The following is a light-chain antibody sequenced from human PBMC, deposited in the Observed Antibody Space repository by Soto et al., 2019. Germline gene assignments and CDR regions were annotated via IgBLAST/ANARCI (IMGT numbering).Light chain of an antibody. Sequence: EIVVTQSPATLSVSPGERATLSCRASQSVSSSVAWYQHKPGQGPRLLIYGASTRATGIPARFSGSGSGTEFTLTISSVQSEDFAVYHCQQYNQWPPWTFGQGTKVDIK. J-gene: IGKJ1*01. CDR2: GAS. V-gene: IGKV3-15*01. CDR1: QSVSSS. CDR3: QQYNQWPPWT.